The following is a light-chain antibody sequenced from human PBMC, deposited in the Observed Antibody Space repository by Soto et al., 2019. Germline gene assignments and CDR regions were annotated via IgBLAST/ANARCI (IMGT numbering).Light chain of an antibody. Sequence: QSVLTQPASVSGSPGQSITISCTGTSSDVGSYNLVSWYQQHPGKAPKLMIYEGSKRPSGVSNRFSGSKSGNTASLTISGLQDEDEADYYCCSYAGSSWVFGGGTKLTVL. CDR3: CSYAGSSWV. CDR2: EGS. CDR1: SSDVGSYNL. V-gene: IGLV2-23*01. J-gene: IGLJ3*02.